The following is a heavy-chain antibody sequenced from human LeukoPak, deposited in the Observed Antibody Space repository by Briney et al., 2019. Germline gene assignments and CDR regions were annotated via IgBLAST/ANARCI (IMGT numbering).Heavy chain of an antibody. J-gene: IGHJ4*02. CDR3: ASDGFNSGYHDY. CDR2: IKQDGSEK. D-gene: IGHD3-22*01. V-gene: IGHV3-7*01. Sequence: PGGSLRLSCAASGFTISTYWMSWVRQAPGKGLEWVANIKQDGSEKYYVDSVKGRFTISRDNAKNSLYLQMNSLRAEDTAVYYCASDGFNSGYHDYWGQGTLVTVSS. CDR1: GFTISTYW.